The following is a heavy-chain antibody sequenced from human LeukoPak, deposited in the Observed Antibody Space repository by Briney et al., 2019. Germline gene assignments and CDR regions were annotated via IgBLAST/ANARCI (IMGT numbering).Heavy chain of an antibody. CDR2: IYYSGST. J-gene: IGHJ5*02. CDR3: AKTYYDFWSGYYSGGWFDP. Sequence: KPSETLSLTCTVSGGSISSYYWSWIRQPPGKGLEWIGYIYYSGSTNYNPSLKSRVTISVDTSKNQFSLKLSSVTAADTAVYYCAKTYYDFWSGYYSGGWFDPWGQGTLVTVSS. V-gene: IGHV4-59*01. D-gene: IGHD3-3*01. CDR1: GGSISSYY.